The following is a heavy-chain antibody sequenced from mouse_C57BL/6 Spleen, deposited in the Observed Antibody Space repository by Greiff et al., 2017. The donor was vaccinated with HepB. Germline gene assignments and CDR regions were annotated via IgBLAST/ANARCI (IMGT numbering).Heavy chain of an antibody. V-gene: IGHV1-59*01. CDR3: ASYDGYYRNYAMDY. CDR2: IDPSDSYT. Sequence: QVQLQQSGAELVRPGTSVKLSCKASGYTFTSYWMHWVKQRPGQGLEWIGVIDPSDSYTNYNQKFKGKATLTVDTSSSTAYMQLSSLTSEDSAVYYCASYDGYYRNYAMDYWGQGTSVTVSS. D-gene: IGHD2-3*01. CDR1: GYTFTSYW. J-gene: IGHJ4*01.